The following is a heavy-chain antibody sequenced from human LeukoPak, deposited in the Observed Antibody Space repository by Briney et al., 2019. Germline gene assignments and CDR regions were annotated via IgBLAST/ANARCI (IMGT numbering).Heavy chain of an antibody. Sequence: ASVKVSCKASGYTFTSYYMHWVRQAPGQGLEWMGIINPSGGSTSYAQKFQGRVTITTDESTSTAYMELSSLRSEDTAVYYCARDPIKPYDSSEDPFDYWGQGTLVTVSS. J-gene: IGHJ4*02. CDR3: ARDPIKPYDSSEDPFDY. CDR1: GYTFTSYY. CDR2: INPSGGST. D-gene: IGHD3-22*01. V-gene: IGHV1-46*01.